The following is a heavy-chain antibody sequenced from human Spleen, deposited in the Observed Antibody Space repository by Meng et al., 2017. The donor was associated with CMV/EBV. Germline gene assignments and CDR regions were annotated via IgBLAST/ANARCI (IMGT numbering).Heavy chain of an antibody. CDR1: GFAFDNYA. J-gene: IGHJ6*02. D-gene: IGHD3-3*01. CDR2: ISYDGSNK. CDR3: ARVTEEALEWLFHYYYYGMDV. Sequence: GESLKISCAASGFAFDNYAMSWVRQAPGKGLEWVAVISYDGSNKYYADSVKGRFTISRDNSKNTLYLQMNSLRAEDTAVYYCARVTEEALEWLFHYYYYGMDVWGQGTTVTVSS. V-gene: IGHV3-30-3*01.